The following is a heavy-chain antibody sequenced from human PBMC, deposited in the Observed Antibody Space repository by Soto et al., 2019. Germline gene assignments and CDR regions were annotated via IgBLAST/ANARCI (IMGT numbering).Heavy chain of an antibody. CDR1: GGSSSGYY. CDR2: INHSGST. CDR3: ARVDIVLLWFGELLGWFDP. J-gene: IGHJ5*02. D-gene: IGHD3-10*01. Sequence: PSETLSLTCAVYGGSSSGYYWSWIRQPPGKGLEWIGKINHSGSTNYNPSLKSRVTISVDTSKNQFYLKLSSVTAADTAVYYCARVDIVLLWFGELLGWFDPWGQGTLVTVSS. V-gene: IGHV4-34*01.